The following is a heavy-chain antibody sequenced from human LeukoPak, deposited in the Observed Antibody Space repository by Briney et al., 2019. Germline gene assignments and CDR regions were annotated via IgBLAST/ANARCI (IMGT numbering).Heavy chain of an antibody. V-gene: IGHV1-18*01. CDR3: ARQLRWNQYYFDY. CDR2: ISAYNGDT. Sequence: ASVKVSCKASGYTFSNYGISWVRQAPGQGLEWMAWISAYNGDTNYAQNLQGRVTVTTDTSTSTAHMELRSLRSDDTAVYYCARQLRWNQYYFDYWGQGTLVTVSS. CDR1: GYTFSNYG. D-gene: IGHD4-23*01. J-gene: IGHJ4*02.